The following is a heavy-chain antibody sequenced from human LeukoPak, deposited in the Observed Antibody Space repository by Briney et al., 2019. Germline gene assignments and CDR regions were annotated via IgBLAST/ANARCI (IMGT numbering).Heavy chain of an antibody. CDR1: GYSISSGYY. CDR3: ARDYSSSSGDAFDI. V-gene: IGHV4-38-2*02. D-gene: IGHD6-6*01. Sequence: SETLSLTCAVSGYSISSGYYWGWIRQPPGKGLEWIGSIYHSGSTYYNPSLKSRVTISIDTSKNQFSLKLSSVTAADTAVYYCARDYSSSSGDAFDIWGQGTMVTVSS. CDR2: IYHSGST. J-gene: IGHJ3*02.